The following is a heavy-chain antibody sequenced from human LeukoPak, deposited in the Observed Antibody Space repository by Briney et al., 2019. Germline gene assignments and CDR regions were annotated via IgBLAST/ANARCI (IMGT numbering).Heavy chain of an antibody. CDR3: ARDVKYYYDSSGQSRGDWFDP. CDR2: IYYSGST. V-gene: IGHV4-59*12. CDR1: GGSISSYY. D-gene: IGHD3-22*01. Sequence: SETLSLTXTVSGGSISSYYWSWIRQPPGKGLEWIGYIYYSGSTNYNPSLKSRVTISVDTSKNQFSLKLSSVTAADTAVYYCARDVKYYYDSSGQSRGDWFDPWGQGTLVTVSS. J-gene: IGHJ5*02.